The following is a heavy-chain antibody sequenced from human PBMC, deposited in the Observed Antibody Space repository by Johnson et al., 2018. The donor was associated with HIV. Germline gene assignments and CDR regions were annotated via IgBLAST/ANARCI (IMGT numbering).Heavy chain of an antibody. Sequence: VQLVESGGGVVQPGRSLRLSCAASGFTFSSYAMSWVRQAPGKGLEWVSAISGSGGSTYYADSVKGRFTISRDNSKNTLYLQMNSLRAEDTAVYYCAKDLMYDYGDYGGAFDIWGQGTMVTVSS. D-gene: IGHD4-17*01. V-gene: IGHV3-23*04. CDR2: ISGSGGST. J-gene: IGHJ3*02. CDR1: GFTFSSYA. CDR3: AKDLMYDYGDYGGAFDI.